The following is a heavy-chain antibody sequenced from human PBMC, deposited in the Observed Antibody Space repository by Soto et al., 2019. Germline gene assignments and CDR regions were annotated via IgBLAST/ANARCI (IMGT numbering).Heavy chain of an antibody. V-gene: IGHV3-15*01. D-gene: IGHD1-26*01. J-gene: IGHJ5*01. CDR1: GFIFSNVW. CDR3: NTYGVGATNSWFDP. CDR2: IKSKSDDGTT. Sequence: LRLSCAGSGFIFSNVWMNWVRQAPGKGLEWVGHIKSKSDDGTTDYAAPVKGRFTISRDDSKNTLYLEMNSLQSEDTALYYCNTYGVGATNSWFDPWGQGTLVTVSS.